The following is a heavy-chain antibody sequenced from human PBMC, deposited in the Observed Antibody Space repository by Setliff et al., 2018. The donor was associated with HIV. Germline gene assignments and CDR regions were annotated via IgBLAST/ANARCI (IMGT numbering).Heavy chain of an antibody. J-gene: IGHJ6*03. V-gene: IGHV1-69*13. CDR3: ARAFRVYGSTYYNYYYMDV. Sequence: SVKVSCKTSRRTFSEDAINWVRQAPGEGLEWVGGSIHILGTADYAERFQGRVTITADEPRSTVYLEVSNLRSEDTAVYYCARAFRVYGSTYYNYYYMDVWGKGTTVTVSS. CDR1: RRTFSEDA. CDR2: SIHILGTA. D-gene: IGHD3-10*01.